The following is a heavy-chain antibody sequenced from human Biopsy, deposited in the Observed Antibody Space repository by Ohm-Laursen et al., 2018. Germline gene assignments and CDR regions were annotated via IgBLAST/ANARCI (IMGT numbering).Heavy chain of an antibody. D-gene: IGHD5-24*01. Sequence: GTLSLTCPASGGPIDSYYWSWIRQPPGKALEWIGYIYFTGRTSYNPSLKSRVTMSVNTSKKQFPLRLSSVTAADTAVYYCASAGYNPDWNFDLWGRGTRVTVSS. CDR3: ASAGYNPDWNFDL. V-gene: IGHV4-59*12. CDR2: IYFTGRT. J-gene: IGHJ2*01. CDR1: GGPIDSYY.